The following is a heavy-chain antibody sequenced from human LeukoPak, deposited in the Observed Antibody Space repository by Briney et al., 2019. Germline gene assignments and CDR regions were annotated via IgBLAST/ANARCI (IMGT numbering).Heavy chain of an antibody. CDR1: GGSFSGYY. D-gene: IGHD2-15*01. Sequence: SETLSLTCAVYGGSFSGYYWSWIRQPPGTGLEWIGEINHNGSTNSNPSLKRRVTISVDTSKNQFSLTLSSVTAAATAVYYFASQALCSGGSCYYYDWGQGTLVTVSS. CDR3: ASQALCSGGSCYYYD. J-gene: IGHJ4*02. V-gene: IGHV4-34*01. CDR2: INHNGST.